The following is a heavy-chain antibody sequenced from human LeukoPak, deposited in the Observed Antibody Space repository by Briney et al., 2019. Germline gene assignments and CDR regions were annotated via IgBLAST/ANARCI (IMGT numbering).Heavy chain of an antibody. D-gene: IGHD6-13*01. CDR1: GYSISSGYY. J-gene: IGHJ4*02. CDR3: ARHFSRVSSTTDY. CDR2: IYYSGST. Sequence: SETLSLTCTVSGYSISSGYYWGWIRQPPGKGLEWIGGIYYSGSTYYNPSLKSRVTMSIDTSKNQFSLKLSSLTAADTAIYYCARHFSRVSSTTDYWGQGTLVTVSS. V-gene: IGHV4-38-2*02.